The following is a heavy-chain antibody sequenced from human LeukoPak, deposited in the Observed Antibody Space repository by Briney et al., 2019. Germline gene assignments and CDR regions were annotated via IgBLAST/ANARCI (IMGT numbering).Heavy chain of an antibody. CDR1: GFTFDDYA. Sequence: PGRSLRLSCAAFGFTFDDYAMHWVRQAPGKGLEWVSGISWNSGSIGYADSVKGRFTISRDNAKNSLYLQMNSLRAEDTALYYCAKDTVYGSTSWHAFDIWGQGTMVTVSS. CDR2: ISWNSGSI. D-gene: IGHD2-2*01. CDR3: AKDTVYGSTSWHAFDI. V-gene: IGHV3-9*01. J-gene: IGHJ3*02.